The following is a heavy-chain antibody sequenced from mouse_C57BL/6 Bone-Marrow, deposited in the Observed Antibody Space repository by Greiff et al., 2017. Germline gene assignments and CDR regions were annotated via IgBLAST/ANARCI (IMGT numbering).Heavy chain of an antibody. D-gene: IGHD2-3*01. CDR1: GYTFTSYW. CDR3: SRDGDGYYGDAMDY. Sequence: QVQLQQPGAELVMPGASVKLSCKASGYTFTSYWMHWVKQRPGQGLEWIGEIDPSDSYTNYNQKFQGKSTLTVDKSSSTAYMQLSSLTSEDSAVYYCSRDGDGYYGDAMDYWGQGTSVTVSS. V-gene: IGHV1-69*01. CDR2: IDPSDSYT. J-gene: IGHJ4*01.